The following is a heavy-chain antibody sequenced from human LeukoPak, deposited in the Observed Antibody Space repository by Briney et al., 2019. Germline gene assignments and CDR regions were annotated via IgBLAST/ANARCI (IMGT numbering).Heavy chain of an antibody. CDR3: ARSYGRPLYAFDI. CDR2: IIPILGIA. CDR1: GGTFSSYA. J-gene: IGHJ3*02. V-gene: IGHV1-69*04. Sequence: ASVKVSCKASGGTFSSYAISWVRQAPGQGLEWMGRIIPILGIANYAQKFQGRVTITADKSTSTAYMELSSLRSEDTAVYYCARSYGRPLYAFDIWGQGTMVTVSS. D-gene: IGHD3-16*01.